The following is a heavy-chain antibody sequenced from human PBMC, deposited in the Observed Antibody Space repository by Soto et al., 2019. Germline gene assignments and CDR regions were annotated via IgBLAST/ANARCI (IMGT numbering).Heavy chain of an antibody. CDR2: IYYSGST. J-gene: IGHJ5*02. CDR3: ARDQVGWFDP. V-gene: IGHV4-59*01. Sequence: PSETLSLTCTVSGGSISSYYWSWIRQPPGKGLEWIGYIYYSGSTNNNLSLKSRVTISVDTSKNQFSLKLSSVTAADTAVYYCARDQVGWFDPWGQGTLVTVSS. CDR1: GGSISSYY.